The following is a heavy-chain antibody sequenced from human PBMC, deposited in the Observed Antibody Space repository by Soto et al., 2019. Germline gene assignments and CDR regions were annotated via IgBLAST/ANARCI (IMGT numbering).Heavy chain of an antibody. CDR2: IIPVFGAP. D-gene: IGHD3-3*01. CDR3: ARDVEGYDFWSGPYYYYGMDV. Sequence: SVKVSCKASGVVFSTYAITWVRQAPGQGLEWMGVIIPVFGAPKYAQRFQGRVTITADESTSTAYMELSSLRSEDTAVYYCARDVEGYDFWSGPYYYYGMDVWGQGTTVTVSS. CDR1: GVVFSTYA. J-gene: IGHJ6*02. V-gene: IGHV1-69*13.